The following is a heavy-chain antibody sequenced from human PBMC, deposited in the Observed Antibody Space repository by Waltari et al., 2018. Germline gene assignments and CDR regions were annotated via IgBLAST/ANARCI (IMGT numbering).Heavy chain of an antibody. J-gene: IGHJ3*02. D-gene: IGHD3-22*01. CDR2: IYYSGST. CDR3: ARDTMNYGSAFDI. V-gene: IGHV4-39*07. CDR1: GGSISSSSYY. Sequence: QLQLQESGPGLVKPSETLYLTCTVSGGSISSSSYYWGWIRQPPGKGLEWIGSIYYSGSTYYNPSLKSRVTISVDTSKNQFSLKLSSVTAADTAVYYCARDTMNYGSAFDIWGQGTMVTVSS.